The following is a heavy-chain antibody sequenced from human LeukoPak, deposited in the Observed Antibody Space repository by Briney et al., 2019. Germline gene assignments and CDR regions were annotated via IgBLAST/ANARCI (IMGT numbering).Heavy chain of an antibody. CDR3: ATDRGWRTSGYYLYYFEY. V-gene: IGHV3-7*01. Sequence: GGSLRLSCAASGFIFPNYFMSWVCQAPGRGLEWVDSIKQDGSEKYYVDSVRGRFTISRDNTMNSLYLQMSSLRAEDTAVYYCATDRGWRTSGYYLYYFEYWGQGTLVTFSS. CDR1: GFIFPNYF. J-gene: IGHJ4*02. D-gene: IGHD3-3*01. CDR2: IKQDGSEK.